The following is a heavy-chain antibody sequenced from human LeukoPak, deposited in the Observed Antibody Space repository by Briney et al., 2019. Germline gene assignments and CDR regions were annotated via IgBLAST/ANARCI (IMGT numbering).Heavy chain of an antibody. CDR3: ARALAAAGTVRHYYYGMDV. CDR1: GGSTSSYY. J-gene: IGHJ6*02. Sequence: SETLSLTCTVSGGSTSSYYWSWIRQPPGKGLEWIGYIYYSGSTNYNPSLKSRVTISVDTSKNQFSLKLSSVTAADTAVYYCARALAAAGTVRHYYYGMDVWGQGTTVTVSS. D-gene: IGHD6-13*01. V-gene: IGHV4-59*01. CDR2: IYYSGST.